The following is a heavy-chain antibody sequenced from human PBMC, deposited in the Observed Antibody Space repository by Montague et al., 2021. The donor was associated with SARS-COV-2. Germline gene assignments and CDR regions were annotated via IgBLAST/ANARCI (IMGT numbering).Heavy chain of an antibody. CDR2: IYYSGST. J-gene: IGHJ4*02. D-gene: IGHD3-3*01. CDR3: ARKASRGITSFGVVTASYYFDD. Sequence: SETLSLTCTVSGDSINISSYFWGWIRQPPGKGLEWIGCIYYSGSTYYNPSLKSRVTISVDTSKNQFSLKLSSVTAADTAVYYCARKASRGITSFGVVTASYYFDDWGQGTLVTVSS. V-gene: IGHV4-39*01. CDR1: GDSINISSYF.